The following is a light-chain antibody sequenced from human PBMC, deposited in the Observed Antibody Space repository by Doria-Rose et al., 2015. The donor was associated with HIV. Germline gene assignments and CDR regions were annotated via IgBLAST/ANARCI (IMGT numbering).Light chain of an antibody. CDR3: MQALQTPYT. Sequence: EIGLTQSPLSLPVTPGQPASISCRSSQSLLHTIGYNYLDWYLQKPGQSPQLLIYLGSNRASGVPDRFSGSGSGADFTLKINRVEAEDVGVYYCMQALQTPYTFGQGTKLEIK. CDR1: QSLLHTIGYNY. CDR2: LGS. J-gene: IGKJ2*01. V-gene: IGKV2-28*01.